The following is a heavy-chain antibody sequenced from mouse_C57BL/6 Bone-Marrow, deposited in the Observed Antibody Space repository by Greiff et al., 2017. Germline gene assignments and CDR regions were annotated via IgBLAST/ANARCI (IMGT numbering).Heavy chain of an antibody. J-gene: IGHJ3*01. CDR3: ARKGDYGSSYDAWFAY. CDR2: IYPSDSET. D-gene: IGHD1-1*01. V-gene: IGHV1-61*01. CDR1: GYTFTSYW. Sequence: VQLQQPGAELVRPGSSVKLSCKASGYTFTSYWMDWVKQRPGQGLEWIGNIYPSDSETHYNQKFKDKATLTVDKSSSTAYMQLSSLTSEDSAVYYCARKGDYGSSYDAWFAYWGQGTLVTVSA.